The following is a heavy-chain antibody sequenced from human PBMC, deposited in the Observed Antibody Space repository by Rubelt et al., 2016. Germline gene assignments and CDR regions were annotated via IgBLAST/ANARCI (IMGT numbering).Heavy chain of an antibody. Sequence: VWVSRIHSDGSGISYADSVKGRFTISRDNAKNTLYVQMNSLRAEDTAVYYCARGSSPTYTSDWGCIDPWGQGTLVTVSS. J-gene: IGHJ5*02. CDR3: ARGSSPTYTSDWGCIDP. D-gene: IGHD6-19*01. CDR2: IHSDGSGI. V-gene: IGHV3-74*01.